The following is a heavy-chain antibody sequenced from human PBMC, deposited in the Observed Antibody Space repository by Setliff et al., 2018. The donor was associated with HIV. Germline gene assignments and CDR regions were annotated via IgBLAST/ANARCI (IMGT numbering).Heavy chain of an antibody. CDR1: GGSISTYY. CDR3: ARGQYCGGGSCYSPSYNWFDP. V-gene: IGHV4-4*07. Sequence: SETLSLTCTVSGGSISTYYWSWIRQPAGKGLEWIGRVSTSGSTKYNPSLKSRVTMSLDTSKNEFSLKLSSVTAADAAVYYCARGQYCGGGSCYSPSYNWFDPWGQGTLVTVSS. J-gene: IGHJ5*02. CDR2: VSTSGST. D-gene: IGHD2-15*01.